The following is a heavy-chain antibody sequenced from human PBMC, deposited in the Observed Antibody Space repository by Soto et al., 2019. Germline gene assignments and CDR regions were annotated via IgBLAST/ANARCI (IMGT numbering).Heavy chain of an antibody. Sequence: SVKVSCKASGGTFSTHAIIWVRQAPGHGLEWMGGIISISGTTYYTQKFQGRVTIAADEPTSTAFMELSSLKSEDTAVFYCARGYCSGGNCYSGMDVWGQGTMVTVSS. J-gene: IGHJ6*02. CDR1: GGTFSTHA. CDR2: IISISGTT. D-gene: IGHD2-15*01. V-gene: IGHV1-69*13. CDR3: ARGYCSGGNCYSGMDV.